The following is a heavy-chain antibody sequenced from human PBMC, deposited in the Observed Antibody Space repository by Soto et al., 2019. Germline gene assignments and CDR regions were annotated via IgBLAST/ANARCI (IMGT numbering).Heavy chain of an antibody. CDR1: GFTFSSYA. V-gene: IGHV3-23*01. CDR3: AKDRRAYCSGGSCCTLDY. Sequence: GSLRLSCAASGFTFSSYAMRWVRQAPGKGLEWVSGISGSGDSTYFADSVKGRFTISRDNSKNTLYLQMNSLRAEDTALYYCAKDRRAYCSGGSCCTLDYWGQGTLVTVSS. CDR2: ISGSGDST. J-gene: IGHJ4*02. D-gene: IGHD2-15*01.